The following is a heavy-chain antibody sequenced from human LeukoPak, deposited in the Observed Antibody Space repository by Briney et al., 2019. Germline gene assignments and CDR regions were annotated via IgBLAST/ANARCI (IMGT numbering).Heavy chain of an antibody. CDR2: IIPILGIA. CDR1: GGTFSSYT. J-gene: IGHJ4*02. CDR3: ARHRLGGSYFDY. V-gene: IGHV1-69*02. D-gene: IGHD1-26*01. Sequence: GSSVKVSCKASGGTFSSYTISWVRQAPGQGLEWMGRIIPILGIANYAQKFQGRVTITADKSTSTAHMELSSLRSEDTAVYYCARHRLGGSYFDYWGQGTLVTVSS.